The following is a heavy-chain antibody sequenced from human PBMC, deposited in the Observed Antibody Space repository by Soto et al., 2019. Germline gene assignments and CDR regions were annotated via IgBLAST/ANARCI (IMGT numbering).Heavy chain of an antibody. D-gene: IGHD3-10*01. V-gene: IGHV4-30-4*01. CDR1: GDSISGGVYY. Sequence: QVQLQESGPGLIKPSQTLSLTCTVSGDSISGGVYYWSSIRQPPGKGLEWIGYIHYSGTTHYNPSLKSRVTISVDTSRNQFSLKLSSVTAADTAVYYCARDYWGSGSDSITWGQGTLVTVSS. J-gene: IGHJ5*02. CDR2: IHYSGTT. CDR3: ARDYWGSGSDSIT.